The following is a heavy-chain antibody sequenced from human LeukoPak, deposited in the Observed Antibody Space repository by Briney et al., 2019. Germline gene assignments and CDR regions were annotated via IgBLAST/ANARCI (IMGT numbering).Heavy chain of an antibody. D-gene: IGHD6-6*01. CDR3: ARRDIAARLNWFDP. J-gene: IGHJ5*02. V-gene: IGHV4-34*01. Sequence: SETLSLTCAVYGGSFSGYYWSWIRQPPGKGLEWIGEINHSGNTNYNPSLKSRVTISLDTSKNQFSLKLSSVTAADTAVYYCARRDIAARLNWFDPWGQGTLVTVSS. CDR2: INHSGNT. CDR1: GGSFSGYY.